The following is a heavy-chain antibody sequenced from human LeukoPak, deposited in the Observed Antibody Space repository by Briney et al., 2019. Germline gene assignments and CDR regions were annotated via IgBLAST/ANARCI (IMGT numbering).Heavy chain of an antibody. CDR2: IIPILGIA. D-gene: IGHD6-13*01. J-gene: IGHJ4*02. CDR3: ARTAAGTRIGTTYQGFDF. Sequence: SVKVSCKASGGTFSSYAISWVRQAPGQGREWMGRIIPILGIANYAQKFQGKVTITADKSTSTAYMELSSLRSEDTAVYYCARTAAGTRIGTTYQGFDFWGQGTLVTVSS. V-gene: IGHV1-69*04. CDR1: GGTFSSYA.